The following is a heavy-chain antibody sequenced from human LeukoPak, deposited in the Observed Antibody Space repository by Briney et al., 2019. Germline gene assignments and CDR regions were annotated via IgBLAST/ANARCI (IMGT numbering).Heavy chain of an antibody. Sequence: GGSLRLSCAASGFNFGEFWMAWVRQTPGKGLEWVADIKEDGSEKFYVDSVKGRFTISRDNAKNSLYLQMNSLRAEDTAVYYCARHSSSFAFDIWGQGTMVTVSS. J-gene: IGHJ3*02. CDR2: IKEDGSEK. D-gene: IGHD6-6*01. CDR3: ARHSSSFAFDI. CDR1: GFNFGEFW. V-gene: IGHV3-7*01.